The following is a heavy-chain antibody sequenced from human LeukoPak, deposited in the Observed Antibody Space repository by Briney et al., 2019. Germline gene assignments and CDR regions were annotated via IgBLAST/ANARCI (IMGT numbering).Heavy chain of an antibody. Sequence: GSLRLSCAASGFTFSSYWMHWVRQAPGKGLVWVSRFNSDGSNKRYADSVKGRFTISRDNAKNTLYLQMNSLRAEDTAVYYCARVRLQPRTLLDDAFDIWGQGTMVTVSS. CDR2: FNSDGSNK. V-gene: IGHV3-74*01. CDR3: ARVRLQPRTLLDDAFDI. CDR1: GFTFSSYW. J-gene: IGHJ3*02. D-gene: IGHD1-14*01.